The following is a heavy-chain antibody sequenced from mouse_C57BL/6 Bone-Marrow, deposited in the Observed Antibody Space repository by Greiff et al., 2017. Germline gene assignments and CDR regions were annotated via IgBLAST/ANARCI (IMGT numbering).Heavy chain of an antibody. D-gene: IGHD1-1*01. CDR2: INSDGSST. Sequence: DVQLLESEGGLVQPGSSMKLSCTASGFTFSDYYMAWVRQVPGKGLEWVANINSDGSSTYYLDSLKSRFILSRDNAKNILYLQMSSLKSEDTGTYYCARVGITTVVDYARDYWGQATSDTVSS. CDR1: GFTFSDYY. CDR3: ARVGITTVVDYARDY. V-gene: IGHV5-16*01. J-gene: IGHJ4*01.